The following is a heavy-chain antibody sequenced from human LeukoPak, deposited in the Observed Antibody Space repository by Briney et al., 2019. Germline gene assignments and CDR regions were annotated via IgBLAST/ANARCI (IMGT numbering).Heavy chain of an antibody. D-gene: IGHD2-2*01. Sequence: PVGSLRLSCAASGFTFSTYAMSWVRQAPGQGLEWVSSISGDGGSTYYAESVKGRFTISRDNSKNTLYLQMNSLRAEDTAVYYCAKRPDCSTTNCFRFEYWGQGTLVTVSS. V-gene: IGHV3-23*01. CDR3: AKRPDCSTTNCFRFEY. CDR1: GFTFSTYA. J-gene: IGHJ4*02. CDR2: ISGDGGST.